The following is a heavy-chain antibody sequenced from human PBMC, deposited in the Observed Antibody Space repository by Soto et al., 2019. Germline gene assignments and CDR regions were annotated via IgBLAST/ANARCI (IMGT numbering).Heavy chain of an antibody. CDR3: AKDRYSSGFYYMDV. Sequence: GGSLRLSCAASGFTFDDYAMHWVRQDPGKGLEWVSGISWNSGSIGYADSVKGRFTISRDNAKNSLYLQMNSLRAEDTALYYCAKDRYSSGFYYMDVWGKGTTVTVSS. J-gene: IGHJ6*03. V-gene: IGHV3-9*01. D-gene: IGHD6-19*01. CDR2: ISWNSGSI. CDR1: GFTFDDYA.